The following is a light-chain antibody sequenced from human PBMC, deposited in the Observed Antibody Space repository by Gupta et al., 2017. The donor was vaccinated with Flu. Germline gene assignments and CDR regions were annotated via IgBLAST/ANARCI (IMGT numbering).Light chain of an antibody. Sequence: ISCRSSQSLVHSNGNTHLDWFQQRPGQSPRRLIYRVSNRDSGVPDRFSGSGSGTDFTLKISRVEAEDIGLYYCMQYAHWPHTFGQGTKLEIK. CDR2: RVS. J-gene: IGKJ2*01. V-gene: IGKV2-30*02. CDR1: QSLVHSNGNTH. CDR3: MQYAHWPHT.